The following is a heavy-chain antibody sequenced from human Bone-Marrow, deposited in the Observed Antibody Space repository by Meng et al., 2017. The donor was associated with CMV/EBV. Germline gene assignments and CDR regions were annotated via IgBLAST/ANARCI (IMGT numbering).Heavy chain of an antibody. CDR1: GYTFTSYD. J-gene: IGHJ6*02. CDR3: ARGRSKGVFTMVRGPRPGMDV. D-gene: IGHD3-10*01. CDR2: MNPNSGNT. V-gene: IGHV1-8*01. Sequence: ASVKVSCKAPGYTFTSYDIYWVRQATGQGLEWMGWMNPNSGNTGYAQKFQGRVTMTRNTSISTAYMELSSLRSEDTAVYYCARGRSKGVFTMVRGPRPGMDVWGQGTTVTVSS.